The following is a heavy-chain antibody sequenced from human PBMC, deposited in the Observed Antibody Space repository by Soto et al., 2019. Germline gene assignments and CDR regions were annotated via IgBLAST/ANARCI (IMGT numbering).Heavy chain of an antibody. V-gene: IGHV1-2*02. CDR3: ASGAVTGKEGLDY. D-gene: IGHD6-19*01. Sequence: VQDTCKKCGCTHIGLYWHCVGQARGRGGEGVGWINYNSGCTKSSGKFRGRLTMTRDTSISTDYMQLSRLTSDETAVYYCASGAVTGKEGLDYWGQGTLVTVSS. CDR2: INYNSGCT. CDR1: GCTHIGLY. J-gene: IGHJ4*02.